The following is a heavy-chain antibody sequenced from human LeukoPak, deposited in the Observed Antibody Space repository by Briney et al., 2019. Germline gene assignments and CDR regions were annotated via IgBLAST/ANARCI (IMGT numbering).Heavy chain of an antibody. Sequence: PSETLSLTCSASGGSISSSSYYWGWIRQPPGKGLEWIGSIFYTGSANYNPSLKSRVTISVDTSKNQFSLKLSSVTAADTAVYYCARGKGRWSGYYKPWFDPWGQGTLVTVSS. V-gene: IGHV4-39*07. CDR3: ARGKGRWSGYYKPWFDP. CDR2: IFYTGSA. J-gene: IGHJ5*02. CDR1: GGSISSSSYY. D-gene: IGHD3-3*01.